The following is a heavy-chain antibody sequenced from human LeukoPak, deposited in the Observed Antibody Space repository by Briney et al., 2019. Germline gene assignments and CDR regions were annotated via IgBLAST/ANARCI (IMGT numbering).Heavy chain of an antibody. Sequence: ASVKVSCKASGYTFTSYAMHWVRQATGQRLEWMGWINAGNGNTKYSQKFQGRVTITRDTSASTAYMELSSLRSEDTAVYYCARGGYSGYDYVLYYYYYGMDVWGQGTTVTVSS. CDR2: INAGNGNT. V-gene: IGHV1-3*01. CDR3: ARGGYSGYDYVLYYYYYGMDV. D-gene: IGHD5-12*01. CDR1: GYTFTSYA. J-gene: IGHJ6*02.